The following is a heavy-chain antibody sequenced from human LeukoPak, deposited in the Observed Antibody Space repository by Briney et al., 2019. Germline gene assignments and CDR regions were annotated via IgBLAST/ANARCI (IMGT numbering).Heavy chain of an antibody. D-gene: IGHD3-10*01. Sequence: SVKVSCKDSGGTFSSYAISWVRQAPGQGLEWMGGIIPIFGTANYAQKFQGRVTITADESTSTAYMELSSLRSEDTAVYYCAREGSYYGSGSYLFGVHGMDVWGQGTTVTVSS. CDR1: GGTFSSYA. V-gene: IGHV1-69*13. J-gene: IGHJ6*02. CDR2: IIPIFGTA. CDR3: AREGSYYGSGSYLFGVHGMDV.